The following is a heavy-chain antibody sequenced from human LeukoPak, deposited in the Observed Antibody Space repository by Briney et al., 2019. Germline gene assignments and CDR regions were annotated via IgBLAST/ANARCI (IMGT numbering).Heavy chain of an antibody. D-gene: IGHD3-3*01. CDR1: GGSISSYY. Sequence: SETLSLTCTVSGGSISSYYWSWIRQPPGKGLEWIGYIYYSGSTNYNPSLKSRVTISVDTSKNQFSLKLSSVTAADTAVYYCARFGGPHAFDIWGQGTMVTVSS. CDR2: IYYSGST. CDR3: ARFGGPHAFDI. V-gene: IGHV4-59*01. J-gene: IGHJ3*02.